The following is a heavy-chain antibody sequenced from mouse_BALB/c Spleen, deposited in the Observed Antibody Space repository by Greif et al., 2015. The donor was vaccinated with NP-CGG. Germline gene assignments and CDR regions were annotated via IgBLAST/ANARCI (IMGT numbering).Heavy chain of an antibody. Sequence: EVQLQQSGAELVKPGASVKLSCTASGFNIKDTYMHWVKQRPEQGLEWIGRIDPANGNTKYDPKFQGKATITADTSSNTAYLQLSSLTSEDTAVYYCARRTMITDAMDYWGQGTSVTVSS. CDR3: ARRTMITDAMDY. D-gene: IGHD2-4*01. CDR2: IDPANGNT. V-gene: IGHV14-3*02. J-gene: IGHJ4*01. CDR1: GFNIKDTY.